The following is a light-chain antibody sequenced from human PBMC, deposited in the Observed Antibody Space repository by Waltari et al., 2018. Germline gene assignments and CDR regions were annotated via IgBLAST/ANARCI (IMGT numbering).Light chain of an antibody. V-gene: IGLV1-47*01. CDR2: RNN. CDR3: AAWDDSLSGRGV. J-gene: IGLJ3*02. Sequence: ERVTISCSGSSSNIGSNYVYWYQQLPGTAPKLLIYRNNQRPSGVPDRVSGSKSGTSASLAISGLRSEDEADYYCAAWDDSLSGRGVFGGGTKLTVL. CDR1: SSNIGSNY.